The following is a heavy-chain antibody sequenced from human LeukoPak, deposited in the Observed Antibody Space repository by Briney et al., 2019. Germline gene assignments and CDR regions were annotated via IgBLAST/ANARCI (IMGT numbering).Heavy chain of an antibody. CDR3: ASSTASTGYCSSTSCYLEWGY. J-gene: IGHJ4*02. CDR2: INHSGST. CDR1: GGSFSGYY. Sequence: SETLSLTCAVYGGSFSGYYWSWIRQPPGKGLEWIGEINHSGSTNYNPSLKSRVTISVDTSKNQFSLKLSSVTAADTAVYYCASSTASTGYCSSTSCYLEWGYWGQGTLVTVSS. V-gene: IGHV4-34*01. D-gene: IGHD2-2*01.